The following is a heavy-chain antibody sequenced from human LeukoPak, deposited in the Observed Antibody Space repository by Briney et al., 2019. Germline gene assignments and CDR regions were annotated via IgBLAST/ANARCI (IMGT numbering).Heavy chain of an antibody. D-gene: IGHD3-3*01. CDR1: GGSINSSDHY. CDR3: ASHRLEGDTFDI. Sequence: SETLSLTCTVSGGSINSSDHYWAWLRQPPGKGLEWIGSKYYSGDTYYSPSLKSRVTISVDTSRNKFALKLNSVTAADTAVYFCASHRLEGDTFDIWGQGTKVTVSS. J-gene: IGHJ3*02. V-gene: IGHV4-39*01. CDR2: KYYSGDT.